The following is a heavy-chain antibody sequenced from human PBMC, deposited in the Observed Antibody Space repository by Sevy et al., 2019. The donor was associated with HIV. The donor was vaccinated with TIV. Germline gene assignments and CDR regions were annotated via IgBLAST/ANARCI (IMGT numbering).Heavy chain of an antibody. Sequence: GGSLRLSCAASGFTFSSYGMHWVRQAPGKGLEWVAFIRYDGSNKYYADSVKGRLPIPRDNSKNTLYLQMNSRRAEDTAVYYCATSRYCSGGSCYGADYYYGMDVWGQGTTVTVS. D-gene: IGHD2-15*01. J-gene: IGHJ6*02. CDR1: GFTFSSYG. CDR2: IRYDGSNK. V-gene: IGHV3-30*02. CDR3: ATSRYCSGGSCYGADYYYGMDV.